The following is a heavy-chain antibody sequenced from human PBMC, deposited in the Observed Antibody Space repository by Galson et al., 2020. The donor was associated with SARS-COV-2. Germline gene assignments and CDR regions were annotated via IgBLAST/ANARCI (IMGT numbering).Heavy chain of an antibody. CDR3: AREYCSSTSCSTEFDY. Sequence: SETLSLTCTVSGGSISSSSYYWGWIRQPPGKGLEWIGSIYYSGSTYYNPSLKSRVTISVDTSKNQFSLKLSSVTAADTAVYYCAREYCSSTSCSTEFDYWGQGTLVTVSS. CDR1: GGSISSSSYY. D-gene: IGHD2-2*01. J-gene: IGHJ4*02. V-gene: IGHV4-39*02. CDR2: IYYSGST.